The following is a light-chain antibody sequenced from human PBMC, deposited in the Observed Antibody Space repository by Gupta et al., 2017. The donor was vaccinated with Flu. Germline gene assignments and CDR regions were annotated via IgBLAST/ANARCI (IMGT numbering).Light chain of an antibody. V-gene: IGLV1-44*01. Sequence: RVTISCAGSSSNIGSNTVNCYQQLPGPAPNLLIYSNNQRPSGVPDRFSGSKSGTSASLAISGLQAEDEADYYCDAWDDSLNGLVFGPGTKVTVL. CDR3: DAWDDSLNGLV. J-gene: IGLJ1*01. CDR2: SNN. CDR1: SSNIGSNT.